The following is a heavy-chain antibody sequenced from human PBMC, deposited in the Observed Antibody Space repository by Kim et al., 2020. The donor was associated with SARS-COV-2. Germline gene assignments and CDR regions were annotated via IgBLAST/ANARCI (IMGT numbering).Heavy chain of an antibody. J-gene: IGHJ4*02. D-gene: IGHD3-10*01. V-gene: IGHV3-64D*06. CDR2: TIRDGDGS. CDR1: GFTFSDYA. CDR3: VRDGRNYGAVQ. Sequence: GGSLRLSCSASGFTFSDYAIHWVRRAPGMGLQYVSDTIRDGDGSFYADSVKDRFSIFRDNSKNTLFLQMSGLRIEDTAIYSCVRDGRNYGAVQWGQGTVVSVS.